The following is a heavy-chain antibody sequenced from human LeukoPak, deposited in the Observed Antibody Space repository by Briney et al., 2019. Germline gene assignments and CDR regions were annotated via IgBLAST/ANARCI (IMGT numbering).Heavy chain of an antibody. CDR3: ARAAPSGFWSGSDTSPFDY. D-gene: IGHD3-3*01. J-gene: IGHJ4*02. CDR1: GGSISSYY. V-gene: IGHV4-4*07. Sequence: SETLSLTCTVSGGSISSYYWSWIRQPAGKGLEWIGRIYTSGSTNYNPSLKSRATMSVDTSKNQFSLKLSSVTAADTAVYYCARAAPSGFWSGSDTSPFDYWGQGTLVTVSS. CDR2: IYTSGST.